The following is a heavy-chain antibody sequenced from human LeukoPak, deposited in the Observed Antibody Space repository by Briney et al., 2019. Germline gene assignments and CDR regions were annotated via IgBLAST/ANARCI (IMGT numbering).Heavy chain of an antibody. CDR3: ASGPDPLVDQHAEYFQH. CDR2: IIPILGIA. Sequence: WASVKVSCKASGGTFSSYAISWVRQAPGQGLEWMGRIIPILGIANYAQKFQGRVTITADKSTSTAYMELSSLRSEDTAVYYCASGPDPLVDQHAEYFQHWGQGTLVTVSS. D-gene: IGHD2-15*01. V-gene: IGHV1-69*04. CDR1: GGTFSSYA. J-gene: IGHJ1*01.